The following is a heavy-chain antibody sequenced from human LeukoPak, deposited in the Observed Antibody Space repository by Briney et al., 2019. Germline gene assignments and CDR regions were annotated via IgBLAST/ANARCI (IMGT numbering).Heavy chain of an antibody. D-gene: IGHD6-13*01. CDR3: AKDSKSHPYSSSWYGYYYYMDV. CDR1: GFTFSSYS. CDR2: ISYDLSNK. Sequence: GGSLKLSCAAAGFTFSSYSMHWGRQAPGKGPEWVAVISYDLSNKYYADYVKGRFTIYRDNSKNTLYLQMNSLRAEDTAVYYCAKDSKSHPYSSSWYGYYYYMDVWGKGTTVTVSS. V-gene: IGHV3-30*04. J-gene: IGHJ6*03.